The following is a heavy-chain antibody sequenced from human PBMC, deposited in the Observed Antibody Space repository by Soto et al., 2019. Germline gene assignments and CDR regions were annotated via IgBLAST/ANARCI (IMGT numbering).Heavy chain of an antibody. V-gene: IGHV1-69*08. J-gene: IGHJ4*02. CDR3: AREVWVDCSGGSCYFFDY. CDR1: GGTFSSYT. Sequence: QVQLVQSGAEVKKPGSSVKVSCKASGGTFSSYTISWVRQAPGQGLEWMGRIIPILGIANYAQKFQGRVTITADKSTSPAYMELSSLRCADTAVYYCAREVWVDCSGGSCYFFDYWGQGTLVTVSS. D-gene: IGHD2-15*01. CDR2: IIPILGIA.